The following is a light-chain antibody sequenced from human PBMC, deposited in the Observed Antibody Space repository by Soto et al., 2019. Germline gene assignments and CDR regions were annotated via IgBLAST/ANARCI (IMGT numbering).Light chain of an antibody. J-gene: IGKJ5*01. V-gene: IGKV4-1*01. CDR3: QQYYTTPIT. CDR2: WAS. Sequence: DTGMTQSPDSLAVSLGERATINCRSSRSVLFTSNDTSFVAWYQQKPGQSPKLLINWASTRESGVPDRFSGSGSGTDFTLTVSSLQAEDVAVYYCQQYYTTPITFGQGTRLEIK. CDR1: RSVLFTSNDTSF.